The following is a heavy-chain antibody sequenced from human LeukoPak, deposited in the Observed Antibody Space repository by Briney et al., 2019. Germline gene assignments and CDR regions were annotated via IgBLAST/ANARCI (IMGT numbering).Heavy chain of an antibody. V-gene: IGHV1-18*01. CDR3: ARAGYCSSTSCPNTRLFDY. CDR2: ISAYNGNT. D-gene: IGHD2-2*01. CDR1: GYTFTSYG. J-gene: IGHJ4*02. Sequence: GASVKVSCKASGYTFTSYGISWVRQAPGQGLEWMGWISAYNGNTNYAQKLQGRVTMTTDTSTSTAYMELRSLRSDDTAVYYCARAGYCSSTSCPNTRLFDYWGQGTLVTVSS.